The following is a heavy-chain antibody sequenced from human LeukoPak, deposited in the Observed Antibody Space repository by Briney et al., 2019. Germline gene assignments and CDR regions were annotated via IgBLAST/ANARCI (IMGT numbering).Heavy chain of an antibody. CDR3: ARGITYYYDSSGYYYFDY. J-gene: IGHJ4*02. D-gene: IGHD3-22*01. V-gene: IGHV4-34*01. Sequence: SETLSLTCAVYGGSFSGYYWSWIRQPPGKGLEWIGEINHSGSTNYNPSLKSRVTIPVDTSKNQFSLKLSSVTAADTAVYYCARGITYYYDSSGYYYFDYWGQGTLVTVSS. CDR2: INHSGST. CDR1: GGSFSGYY.